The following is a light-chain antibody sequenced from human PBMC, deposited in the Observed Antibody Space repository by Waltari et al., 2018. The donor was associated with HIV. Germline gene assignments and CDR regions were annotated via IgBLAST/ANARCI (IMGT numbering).Light chain of an antibody. J-gene: IGKJ3*01. CDR1: QDISNY. CDR2: DAS. Sequence: DIQMTQSPSSLSASVGDRVTITCQASQDISNYLNWYQQKPGKAPKLLTYDASNLETGVPSRFSGSGFGTDFTFTISSLQPEDIATYYCQQYDNFRTFGPGTKVDIK. V-gene: IGKV1-33*01. CDR3: QQYDNFRT.